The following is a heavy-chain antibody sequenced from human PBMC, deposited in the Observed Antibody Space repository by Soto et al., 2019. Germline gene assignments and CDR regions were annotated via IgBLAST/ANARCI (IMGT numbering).Heavy chain of an antibody. CDR3: ARASRFLEWLLSGLDY. Sequence: GGSLRLSCAASGLTFSSYGMHWVRQAPGKGLEWVAVISYDGSNKYYADSVKGRFTISRDNSKNTLYLQMNSLRAEDTAVYYCARASRFLEWLLSGLDYWGQGTLVTVSS. J-gene: IGHJ4*02. V-gene: IGHV3-30*03. CDR2: ISYDGSNK. CDR1: GLTFSSYG. D-gene: IGHD3-3*01.